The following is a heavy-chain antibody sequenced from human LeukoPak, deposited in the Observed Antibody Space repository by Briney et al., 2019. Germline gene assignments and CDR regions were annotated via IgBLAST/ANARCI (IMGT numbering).Heavy chain of an antibody. CDR1: AYSITNGHY. Sequence: SETLSLTCTVSAYSITNGHYWGWIRQSPGKGLEWIGSIYHTGSSYYNPSLKSRVTISVDTSKNQFSLKLSSVTAADTAVYYCARHKYSSGWPPEGAFDIWGQGTMVTVSS. CDR2: IYHTGSS. J-gene: IGHJ3*02. CDR3: ARHKYSSGWPPEGAFDI. D-gene: IGHD6-19*01. V-gene: IGHV4-38-2*02.